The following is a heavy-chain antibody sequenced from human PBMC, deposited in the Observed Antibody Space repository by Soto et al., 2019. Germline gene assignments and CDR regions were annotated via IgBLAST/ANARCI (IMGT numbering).Heavy chain of an antibody. Sequence: EVQLVDSGGGWVQPGGSLRPSCAASGFTCSSYSMNWVRQAPGKGLEWVSYISSSSSTIYYADSVKCRFTISRDNAKNSLYLQIISLRDEDTAVYYCARGIYGDYAAFDPWGQGTLVTVSS. D-gene: IGHD4-17*01. J-gene: IGHJ5*02. V-gene: IGHV3-48*02. CDR1: GFTCSSYS. CDR3: ARGIYGDYAAFDP. CDR2: ISSSSSTI.